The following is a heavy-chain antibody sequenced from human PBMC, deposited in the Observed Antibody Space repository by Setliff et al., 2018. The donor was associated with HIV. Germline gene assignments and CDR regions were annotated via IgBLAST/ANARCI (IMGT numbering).Heavy chain of an antibody. J-gene: IGHJ4*02. CDR2: IKSKTDGGTT. CDR3: TTDVTYYNFWSGYSHFDC. Sequence: GGSLRLSCAASGLTFNNYAMNWFRQAPGKGLEWVGRIKSKTDGGTTDYAAPVKGRFTMSRDDSKNTMYLQMNSLKTEDTAVYYCTTDVTYYNFWSGYSHFDCWGQGTLVTVSS. D-gene: IGHD3-3*01. V-gene: IGHV3-15*01. CDR1: GLTFNNYA.